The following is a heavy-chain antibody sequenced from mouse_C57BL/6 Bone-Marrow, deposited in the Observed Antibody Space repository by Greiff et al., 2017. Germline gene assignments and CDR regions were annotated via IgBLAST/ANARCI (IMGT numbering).Heavy chain of an antibody. CDR2: IDPSDSYT. CDR3: AREGHGSSYDWYFDV. D-gene: IGHD1-1*01. J-gene: IGHJ1*03. V-gene: IGHV1-69*01. CDR1: GYTFTSYW. Sequence: QVQLQQPGAELVMPGASVKLSCKASGYTFTSYWMHWVKQRPGQGLEWIGEIDPSDSYTNYNQKFKGKSTLTVDKSSSTAYMQLSRLTSEDSAVYYCAREGHGSSYDWYFDVWGTGTTVTVSS.